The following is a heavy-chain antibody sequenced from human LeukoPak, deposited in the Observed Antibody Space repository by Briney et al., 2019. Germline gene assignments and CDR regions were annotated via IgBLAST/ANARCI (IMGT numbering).Heavy chain of an antibody. Sequence: GGSLRLSCAASGFTFSSYAMSWVRQAPGKGLEWVSAISGSGGSTYYADSVRGRFTISRDNSKNTLYLRMNSLRAEDTAVYYCAKIIAVADYYFDYWGQGTLVTVSS. CDR2: ISGSGGST. CDR3: AKIIAVADYYFDY. V-gene: IGHV3-23*01. CDR1: GFTFSSYA. J-gene: IGHJ4*02. D-gene: IGHD6-19*01.